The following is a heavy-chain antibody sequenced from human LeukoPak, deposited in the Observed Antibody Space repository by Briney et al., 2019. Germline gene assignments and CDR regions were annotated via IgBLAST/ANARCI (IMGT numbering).Heavy chain of an antibody. CDR2: ISGSGGST. Sequence: PGGSLRLSCAASGFTFSSYAMSWVRQAPGKGLEWVSTISGSGGSTYYADSVKGRFTISRDNAKNTLYLQMNSLRAEDTAVYYCARGGGYSSGPFDYWGQGTLVTVSS. CDR1: GFTFSSYA. J-gene: IGHJ4*02. V-gene: IGHV3-23*01. D-gene: IGHD5-18*01. CDR3: ARGGGYSSGPFDY.